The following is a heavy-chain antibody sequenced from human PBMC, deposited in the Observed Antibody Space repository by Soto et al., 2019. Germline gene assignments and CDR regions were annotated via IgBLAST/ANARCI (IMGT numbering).Heavy chain of an antibody. CDR3: ARDVHYYDSSGYLGY. CDR1: GYTFTSYY. CDR2: INPSGGST. V-gene: IGHV1-46*01. Sequence: ASVKVSCKASGYTFTSYYMHWVRQAPGQGLEWMGIINPSGGSTSYAQKFQGRVTMTRETSTSTVYMELRSLRSEDTAVYYCARDVHYYDSSGYLGYWGQGTMVAVYS. D-gene: IGHD3-22*01. J-gene: IGHJ4*02.